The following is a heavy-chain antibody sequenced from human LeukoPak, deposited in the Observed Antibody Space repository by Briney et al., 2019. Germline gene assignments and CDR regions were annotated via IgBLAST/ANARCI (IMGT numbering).Heavy chain of an antibody. CDR1: GGTFNNYA. J-gene: IGHJ3*01. D-gene: IGHD5-18*01. V-gene: IGHV1-69*04. CDR3: ARDQGDNSYGYYAIWYAFDV. CDR2: IVPILGIA. Sequence: GASVKVSCKASGGTFNNYAISWVRQAPGQGLEWMGRIVPILGIANYAQEFQGRLIITADKATSSVYMELSSLRSEDTAVYYCARDQGDNSYGYYAIWYAFDVWGQGTMVTVSS.